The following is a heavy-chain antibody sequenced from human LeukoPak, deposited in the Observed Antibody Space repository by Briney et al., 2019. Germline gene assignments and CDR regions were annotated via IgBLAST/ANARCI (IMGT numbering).Heavy chain of an antibody. CDR1: GGTFSSYA. J-gene: IGHJ4*02. D-gene: IGHD3-3*01. CDR3: ARLYDFWSGSNQHVGGIYDY. Sequence: GSSVKVSCKASGGTFSSYAISWVRQAPGQGLEWMGWISAYNGNTNYAQKLQGRVTMTTDTSTSTAYMELRSLRSDDTAVYYCARLYDFWSGSNQHVGGIYDYWGQGTLVTVSS. V-gene: IGHV1-18*01. CDR2: ISAYNGNT.